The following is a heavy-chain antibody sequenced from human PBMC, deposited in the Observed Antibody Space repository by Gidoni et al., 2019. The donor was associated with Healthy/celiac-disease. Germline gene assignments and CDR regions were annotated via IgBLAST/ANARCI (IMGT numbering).Heavy chain of an antibody. CDR3: AKNRKWPPRNFDY. J-gene: IGHJ4*02. Sequence: EVQLLESGGGLVQPGGSLRLSCAASGFTFSSYAMSWVRQAPGKGLGWVSAISGSGGSTYYADPVKGRFTISRDNSKNTLYLQMNSLRAEDTAVYYCAKNRKWPPRNFDYWGQGTLVTVSS. CDR1: GFTFSSYA. CDR2: ISGSGGST. V-gene: IGHV3-23*01. D-gene: IGHD5-12*01.